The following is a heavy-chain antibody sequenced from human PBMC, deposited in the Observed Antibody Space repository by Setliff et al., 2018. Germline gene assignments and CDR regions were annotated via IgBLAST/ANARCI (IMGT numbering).Heavy chain of an antibody. J-gene: IGHJ4*02. CDR1: GFSISSGYY. V-gene: IGHV4-38-2*01. Sequence: SETLSLTCAVSGFSISSGYYWGWIRQPPGKGLEWIVNIHHSGKAYYNPSLKSRVTMSVDTSKNQFSLELRSVTAADTAVYYCARLPPLHTPMALTFDYWGQGILVTVSS. D-gene: IGHD5-18*01. CDR3: ARLPPLHTPMALTFDY. CDR2: IHHSGKA.